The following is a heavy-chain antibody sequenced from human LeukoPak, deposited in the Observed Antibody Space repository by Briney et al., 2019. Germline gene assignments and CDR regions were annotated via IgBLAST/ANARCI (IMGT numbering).Heavy chain of an antibody. Sequence: GGSLRLSSAASGFTFSSYAMSWVRQAPGKGLEWVSGISGSGGRTYYADSVKGRFTISRDISKNTLYLQMNSLRAEDTAVYSCARGEYTSGTFRGYYFDYWGQGTLVTVSS. J-gene: IGHJ4*02. V-gene: IGHV3-23*01. CDR2: ISGSGGRT. CDR1: GFTFSSYA. D-gene: IGHD1-1*01. CDR3: ARGEYTSGTFRGYYFDY.